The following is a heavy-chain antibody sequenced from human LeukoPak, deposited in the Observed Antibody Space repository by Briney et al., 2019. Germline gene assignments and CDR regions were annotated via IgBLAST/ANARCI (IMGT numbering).Heavy chain of an antibody. CDR3: ARGPRPYDILTPYYYYYGMDV. D-gene: IGHD3-9*01. Sequence: PSETLSLTCTVSGGSISSYYWSWIRQPPGKELEWIGYIYYSGSTNYNLSLKSRVTISVDTSKNQFSLKLSSVTAADTAVYYCARGPRPYDILTPYYYYYGMDVWGQGTTVTVSS. V-gene: IGHV4-59*01. CDR2: IYYSGST. J-gene: IGHJ6*02. CDR1: GGSISSYY.